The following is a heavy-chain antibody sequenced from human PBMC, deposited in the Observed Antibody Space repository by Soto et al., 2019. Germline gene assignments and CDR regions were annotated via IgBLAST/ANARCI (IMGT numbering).Heavy chain of an antibody. D-gene: IGHD1-1*01. CDR2: IWYDGSNK. CDR3: AREGNDWGLFDY. Sequence: QVQLVESGGGVVQPGRSLRLSCAASGFTFSSYGMHWVRQAPGKGLEWVAVIWYDGSNKYYADSVKGRFTISRDNSKNTLYLQMNSLRAEDTAVYYCAREGNDWGLFDYWGQGTLVTVSS. J-gene: IGHJ4*02. CDR1: GFTFSSYG. V-gene: IGHV3-33*01.